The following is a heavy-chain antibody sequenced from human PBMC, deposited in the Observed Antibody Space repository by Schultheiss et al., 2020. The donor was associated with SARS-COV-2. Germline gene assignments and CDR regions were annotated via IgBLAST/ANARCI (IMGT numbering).Heavy chain of an antibody. CDR1: GGSISSGGYS. D-gene: IGHD3-10*01. CDR3: AIAMEVLLDY. J-gene: IGHJ4*02. Sequence: SETLSLTCAVSGGSISSGGYSWSWIRQPPGKGLEWIGYIYYSGSTYYNPSLKSRVTISVDTSKNQFSLKLSSVTAADTTVYYCAIAMEVLLDYWGQGTLVTVSS. V-gene: IGHV4-30-4*07. CDR2: IYYSGST.